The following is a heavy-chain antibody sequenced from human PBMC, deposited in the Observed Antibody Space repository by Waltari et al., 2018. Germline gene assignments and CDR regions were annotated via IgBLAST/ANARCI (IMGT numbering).Heavy chain of an antibody. J-gene: IGHJ4*02. CDR2: IYYSGST. V-gene: IGHV4-59*01. D-gene: IGHD6-13*01. CDR3: ASHRGIAATFDY. CDR1: GGSISSYY. Sequence: QVQLQESGPGLVKPSETLSLTCTVSGGSISSYYWSWIRQPPGKGLEWIGYIYYSGSTNYNHSLKSGVTISVDTSKNQFSLKLSSVTAADTAVYYCASHRGIAATFDYWGQGTLVTVSS.